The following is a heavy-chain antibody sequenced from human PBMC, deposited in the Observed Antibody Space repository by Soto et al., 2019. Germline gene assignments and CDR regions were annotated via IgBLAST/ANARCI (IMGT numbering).Heavy chain of an antibody. CDR1: LFSLITSGVA. CDR2: IFWDDDR. Sequence: XGPTLVIPPQTLTLTCSFSLFSLITSGVAVGWVRQPPEKALEWLALIFWDDDRRYSPSLKTRLTITKDTSKNQVVLTLTNVDPVDTATYYCENMLTGTGGHFDQWGQGTLVTVSS. J-gene: IGHJ4*02. V-gene: IGHV2-5*02. D-gene: IGHD2-8*02. CDR3: ENMLTGTGGHFDQ.